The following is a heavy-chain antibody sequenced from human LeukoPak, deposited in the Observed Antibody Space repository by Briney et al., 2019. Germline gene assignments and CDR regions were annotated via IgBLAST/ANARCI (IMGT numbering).Heavy chain of an antibody. CDR2: INPNSGGT. J-gene: IGHJ5*02. V-gene: IGHV1-2*02. D-gene: IGHD3-10*01. CDR1: GYTFTGYY. CDR3: ARGGYYGSGSLNWFDP. Sequence: ASVKVSCKASGYTFTGYYMHWVRQAPGQGLEWMGWINPNSGGTNYAQKFQGRVTMTRDTSISTAYMELSRLRSDGTAVYYCARGGYYGSGSLNWFDPWGQGTLVTVSS.